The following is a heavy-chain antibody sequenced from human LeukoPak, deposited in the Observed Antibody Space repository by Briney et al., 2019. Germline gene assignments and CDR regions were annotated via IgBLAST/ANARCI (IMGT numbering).Heavy chain of an antibody. CDR1: GYSFTSYW. CDR3: ARFQWFGESRCWFDP. D-gene: IGHD3-10*01. V-gene: IGHV5-51*01. Sequence: GEPLKISCKGSGYSFTSYWIGWVRQMPGKGLEWMGIIYPGDSDTRYSPSFQGQVTISADKSISTAYLQWSSLKDSDTAMYYCARFQWFGESRCWFDPWGQGTLVTVSS. J-gene: IGHJ5*02. CDR2: IYPGDSDT.